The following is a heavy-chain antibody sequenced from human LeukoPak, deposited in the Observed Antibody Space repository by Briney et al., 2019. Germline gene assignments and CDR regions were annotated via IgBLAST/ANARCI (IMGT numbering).Heavy chain of an antibody. CDR3: AKDQYDYVRGEFDY. Sequence: QPGGSLRLSCAASGFTFSSYDMHWVRQAPGKGLEWVAVISYDGKDKHYADSVKGRFTISRDNSKNTLYLQINSLRVEDTAVYYCAKDQYDYVRGEFDYWGQGTLVTVSS. D-gene: IGHD3-16*01. CDR1: GFTFSSYD. CDR2: ISYDGKDK. V-gene: IGHV3-30*18. J-gene: IGHJ4*02.